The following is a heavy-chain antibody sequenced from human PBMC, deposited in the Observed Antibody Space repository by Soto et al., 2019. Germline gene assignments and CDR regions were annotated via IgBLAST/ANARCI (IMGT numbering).Heavy chain of an antibody. CDR2: ISSSSSYI. CDR1: GFTFSSYS. CDR3: AREFDSDYGDPTPIDY. Sequence: GGSLRLSCAASGFTFSSYSMNWVRQAPGKGLEWVSSISSSSSYIYYADSVKGRFTISRDNAKNSLYLQMNSLRAEDTAVYYCAREFDSDYGDPTPIDYWGQGTLVTVSS. D-gene: IGHD4-17*01. V-gene: IGHV3-21*01. J-gene: IGHJ4*02.